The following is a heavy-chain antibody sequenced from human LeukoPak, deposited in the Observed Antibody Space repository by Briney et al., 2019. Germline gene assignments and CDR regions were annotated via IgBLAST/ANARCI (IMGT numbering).Heavy chain of an antibody. CDR3: ARLSSSWYQDWYFDL. V-gene: IGHV4-61*02. CDR1: GGSISSGSYY. Sequence: SQTLSLTCTVSGGSISSGSYYWSWIRQPAGKGLEWIGRIYTSGSTNYNPSLKSQVSMSVDTSKKQFSLKLSSVTAADTAVYYCARLSSSWYQDWYFDLWGRGTLVTVSS. CDR2: IYTSGST. J-gene: IGHJ2*01. D-gene: IGHD6-13*01.